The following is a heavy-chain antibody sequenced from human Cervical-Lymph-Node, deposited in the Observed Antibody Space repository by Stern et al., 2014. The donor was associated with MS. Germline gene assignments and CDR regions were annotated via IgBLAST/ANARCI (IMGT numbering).Heavy chain of an antibody. V-gene: IGHV1-69*01. CDR2: IIHKFGTA. D-gene: IGHD4-17*01. CDR1: GGTLSNYG. Sequence: VQLVQSGAAVKKPGSSVTVSCKASGGTLSNYGISWVRQAPGQGLGWKGGIIHKFGTANFAQKFQGRVTITADDSTNTAYMDLRSLTSEDTAVYYCARDGDSSMLGLDVWGQGTTVTVSS. J-gene: IGHJ6*02. CDR3: ARDGDSSMLGLDV.